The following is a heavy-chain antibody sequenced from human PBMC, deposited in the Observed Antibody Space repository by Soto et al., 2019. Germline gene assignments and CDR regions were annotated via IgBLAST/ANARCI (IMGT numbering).Heavy chain of an antibody. CDR3: ARGRGSGSYYSDY. CDR1: GFTFSSYW. V-gene: IGHV3-7*01. D-gene: IGHD3-10*01. CDR2: IKQDGSEK. J-gene: IGHJ4*02. Sequence: EVQLVESGGGLVQPGGSLRLSCAASGFTFSSYWMSWVRQAPGKGLEWVANIKQDGSEKYYVDSVKGRFTIYTEDAKHSLYLQMISLRAEDAAVYYCARGRGSGSYYSDYWGQGTLVTVSS.